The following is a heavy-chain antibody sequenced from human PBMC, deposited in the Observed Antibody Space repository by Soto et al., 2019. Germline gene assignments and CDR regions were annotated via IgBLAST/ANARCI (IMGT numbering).Heavy chain of an antibody. CDR2: ISGSGGST. J-gene: IGHJ4*02. D-gene: IGHD3-22*01. CDR3: AKAPFPRYYYDSSGPLALDY. CDR1: GFTFSSYA. Sequence: GGSLRLSCAASGFTFSSYAMSWVRQAPGKGLEWVSAISGSGGSTYYADSVKGRFTISRDNSKNTLYLQMNSLRAEDTAVYYCAKAPFPRYYYDSSGPLALDYWGQGTLVTVSS. V-gene: IGHV3-23*01.